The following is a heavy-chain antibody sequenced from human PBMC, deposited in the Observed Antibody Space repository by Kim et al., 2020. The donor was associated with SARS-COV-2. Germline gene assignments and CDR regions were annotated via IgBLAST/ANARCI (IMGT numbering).Heavy chain of an antibody. J-gene: IGHJ5*02. Sequence: SETLSLTCTVSGGSISSRSYYWGWIRQPPGKGLEWIGSVYYSGSTHYNPSLKSRVTISVDTSKNQFSLKLSSVTAADTAVYYCARHHIGYNWNLNWFDPWGQGTLVTVSS. CDR3: ARHHIGYNWNLNWFDP. CDR1: GGSISSRSYY. D-gene: IGHD1-20*01. V-gene: IGHV4-39*01. CDR2: VYYSGST.